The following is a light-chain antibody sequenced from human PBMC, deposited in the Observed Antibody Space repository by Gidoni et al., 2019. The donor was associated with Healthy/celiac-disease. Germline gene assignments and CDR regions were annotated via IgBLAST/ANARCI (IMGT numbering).Light chain of an antibody. CDR2: WAS. Sequence: DIVMTQSPDSLAVSLGERATINCKSRQSVLYSSNNQNYLAWYQQKPGQHPKLLIYWASTRESGVPDRFSGSGSGTDFTLTISILQAEEVAVYYCQQYDSTPYTFGQGTKLEIK. J-gene: IGKJ2*01. CDR3: QQYDSTPYT. CDR1: QSVLYSSNNQNY. V-gene: IGKV4-1*01.